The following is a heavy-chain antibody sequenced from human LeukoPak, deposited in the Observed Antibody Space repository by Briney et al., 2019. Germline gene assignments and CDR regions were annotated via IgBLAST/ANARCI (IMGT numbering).Heavy chain of an antibody. V-gene: IGHV3-30*03. D-gene: IGHD6-6*01. CDR3: RSLIAARQDAFDI. J-gene: IGHJ3*02. CDR1: GFTFSSYG. CDR2: ISYDGSNK. Sequence: GPLRLSCAASGFTFSSYGMHWVRQAPGKGLEWVAVISYDGSNKYYADSVKGRFTISRDNSKNTLYLQMNSLRAEDTAVYYCRSLIAARQDAFDIWGQGTMVAVSS.